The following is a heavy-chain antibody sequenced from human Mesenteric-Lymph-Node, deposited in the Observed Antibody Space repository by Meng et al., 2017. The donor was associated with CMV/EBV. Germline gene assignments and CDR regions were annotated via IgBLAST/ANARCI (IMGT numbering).Heavy chain of an antibody. V-gene: IGHV1-8*01. D-gene: IGHD2-2*01. CDR1: GYTFTSYD. Sequence: ASVKVSCKAPGYTFTSYDINWVRQATGQGLEWMGWMNPNSGNTGYAQKFQGRVTMTRNTSISTAYMELSSLRSEDTAVYYCARLYCSSTSCYSGLLGYWGQGTLVTVSS. J-gene: IGHJ4*02. CDR2: MNPNSGNT. CDR3: ARLYCSSTSCYSGLLGY.